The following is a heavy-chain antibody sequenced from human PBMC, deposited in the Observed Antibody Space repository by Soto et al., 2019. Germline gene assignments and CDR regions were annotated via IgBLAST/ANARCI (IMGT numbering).Heavy chain of an antibody. CDR2: IHQRGTT. V-gene: IGHV4-4*02. J-gene: IGHJ5*01. CDR3: ARKGGLYMDS. Sequence: QVQLQESGPGLVKPAGTLSLTCDVSADSISSTTWWSWVRQPPGGGLEWIGEIHQRGTTNYNPSLKSRVTISIDKSKNQFSLKVTSVTAADTAVYYCARKGGLYMDSWCQGTLVTVSS. D-gene: IGHD6-19*01. CDR1: ADSISSTTW.